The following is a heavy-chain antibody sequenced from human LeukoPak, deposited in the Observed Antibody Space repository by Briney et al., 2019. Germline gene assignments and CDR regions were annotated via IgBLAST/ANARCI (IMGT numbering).Heavy chain of an antibody. V-gene: IGHV3-48*03. CDR3: ARGGYSDSSAADMT. D-gene: IGHD3-22*01. CDR1: GFTFTNYE. J-gene: IGHJ5*02. CDR2: ISGSGSTI. Sequence: GGSLRLSCAASGFTFTNYEMNWVRQAPGKGLEWISYISGSGSTIYYADSVKGRFTISRENAKNSLYLQMNSLRAEDTAVYYCARGGYSDSSAADMTWGQGTLVTVSS.